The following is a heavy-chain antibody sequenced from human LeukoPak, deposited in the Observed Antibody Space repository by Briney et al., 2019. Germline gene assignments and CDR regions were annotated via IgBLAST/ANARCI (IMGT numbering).Heavy chain of an antibody. V-gene: IGHV4-59*08. CDR3: ARLTAYFDL. Sequence: SETLSLTCNVSGGSISSSCWSWIRQPPGKGLEWIGYIYYSGSTNYNPSLKSRVTMSVDTSKNQFSLKVTSVTAADTAVYYCARLTAYFDLWGRGTLVTVSS. CDR2: IYYSGST. J-gene: IGHJ2*01. CDR1: GGSISSSC.